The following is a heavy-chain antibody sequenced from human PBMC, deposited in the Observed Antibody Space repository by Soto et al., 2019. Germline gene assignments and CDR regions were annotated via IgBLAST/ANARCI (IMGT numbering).Heavy chain of an antibody. J-gene: IGHJ4*02. D-gene: IGHD6-6*01. CDR3: ATSIRETAARPLYYFDY. V-gene: IGHV1-45*02. CDR1: GYTFTYRY. Sequence: ASVKVSCKASGYTFTYRYLHWVRQAPGQALEWMGWITPFNGNTNYAQKFQDRVTITRDRSMSTAYMELSSLRSEDTAMYYCATSIRETAARPLYYFDYWGQGTLVTVSS. CDR2: ITPFNGNT.